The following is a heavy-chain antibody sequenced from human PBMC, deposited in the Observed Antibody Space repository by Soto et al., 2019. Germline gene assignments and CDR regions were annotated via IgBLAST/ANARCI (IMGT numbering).Heavy chain of an antibody. Sequence: SETLSLTCTVSGGSISSYYWSWIRQPPGKGLEWIGYIYYSGSTNYNPSLKSRVTISVDTSKNQFSLKLSSVTAADTAVYYCARVDQLLALGYYMDVWGNGTTVTVSS. CDR3: ARVDQLLALGYYMDV. CDR2: IYYSGST. V-gene: IGHV4-59*08. D-gene: IGHD2-2*01. J-gene: IGHJ6*03. CDR1: GGSISSYY.